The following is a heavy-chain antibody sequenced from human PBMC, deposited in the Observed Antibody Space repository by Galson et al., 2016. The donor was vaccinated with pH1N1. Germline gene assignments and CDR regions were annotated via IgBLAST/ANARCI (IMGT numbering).Heavy chain of an antibody. D-gene: IGHD4-17*01. J-gene: IGHJ2*01. CDR1: GFTFSHYA. CDR2: ISYVESNK. Sequence: LRLSCAASGFTFSHYAMHWVRQAPGKGLEWVAVISYVESNKDYADSVKGRFTVSRDNSKNTLYLQMNSLRDEDTALYYCARDHVYGDYFERFFDLWGRGTLVTVSS. V-gene: IGHV3-30-3*01. CDR3: ARDHVYGDYFERFFDL.